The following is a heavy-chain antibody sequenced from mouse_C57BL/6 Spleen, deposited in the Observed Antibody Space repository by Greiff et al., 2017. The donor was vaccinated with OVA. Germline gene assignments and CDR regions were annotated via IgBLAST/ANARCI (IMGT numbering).Heavy chain of an antibody. D-gene: IGHD2-1*01. CDR2: IDPSDSYT. CDR1: GYTFTSYW. CDR3: ARAGGIYGNYEGFAY. J-gene: IGHJ3*01. V-gene: IGHV1-69*01. Sequence: VQLQQSGAELVMPGASVKLSCKASGYTFTSYWMHWVKQRPGQGLEWIGEIDPSDSYTNYNQKFKGKSTLTVDKSSSTAYMQLSSLTSEDSAVYYCARAGGIYGNYEGFAYWGQGTLVTVSA.